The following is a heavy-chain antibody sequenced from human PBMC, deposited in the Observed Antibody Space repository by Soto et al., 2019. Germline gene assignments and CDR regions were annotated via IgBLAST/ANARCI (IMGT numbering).Heavy chain of an antibody. J-gene: IGHJ5*02. CDR3: ERPHWGSDRSPLDPFPP. CDR2: TYYRSKWYN. Sequence: PSQTLSLTCVISGDSVSSNSATWNWIRQSPSRGLEWLGRTYYRSKWYNDYAVSVKSRITINPDTSKNQFPLQLNSVTPEDTAVYYCERPHWGSDRSPLDPFPPGGQETLVTVPS. V-gene: IGHV6-1*01. D-gene: IGHD2-15*01. CDR1: GDSVSSNSAT.